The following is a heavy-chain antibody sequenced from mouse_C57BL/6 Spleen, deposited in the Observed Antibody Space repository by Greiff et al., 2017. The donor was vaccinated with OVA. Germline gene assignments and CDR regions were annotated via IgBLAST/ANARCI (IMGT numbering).Heavy chain of an antibody. Sequence: QVQLQQSGPERVKPGASVKISCKASGYAFSSSWMNWVKQRPGKGLEWIGRIYPGDGDPNYNGKFKGKATLTAAKSSSTAYMQLSSLTSEDSAVYVCARSGMVTTGDYWGQGTTLTVSS. CDR2: IYPGDGDP. CDR3: ARSGMVTTGDY. V-gene: IGHV1-82*01. J-gene: IGHJ2*01. D-gene: IGHD2-2*01. CDR1: GYAFSSSW.